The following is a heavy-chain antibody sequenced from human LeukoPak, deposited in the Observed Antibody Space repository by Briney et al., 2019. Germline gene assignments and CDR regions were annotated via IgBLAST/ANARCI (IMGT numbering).Heavy chain of an antibody. CDR2: IIPIFGTA. J-gene: IGHJ6*04. CDR1: GGTFSSYA. D-gene: IGHD3-10*01. Sequence: ASVKVSCKASGGTFSSYAISWVRQAPGQGLEWMGGIIPIFGTANYAQKFQGRVTITADKSTSTAYMELSSLRSEDTAVYYCASGGVDGSGSYSEYGMDVWGKGTTVTVSS. CDR3: ASGGVDGSGSYSEYGMDV. V-gene: IGHV1-69*06.